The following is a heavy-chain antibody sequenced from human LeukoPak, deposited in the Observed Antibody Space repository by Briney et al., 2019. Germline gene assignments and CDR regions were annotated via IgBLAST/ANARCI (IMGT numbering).Heavy chain of an antibody. J-gene: IGHJ5*02. Sequence: GESLKISCKGSGYSFTSYWIGWVRQMPGEGLEWMGIIYPGDSDTRYSPSFQGQVTISADKSISTAYLQWSSLKASDTAMYYCARQSGTAMWGRKPFDPWGQGTLVTVSS. CDR1: GYSFTSYW. CDR2: IYPGDSDT. D-gene: IGHD5-18*01. V-gene: IGHV5-51*01. CDR3: ARQSGTAMWGRKPFDP.